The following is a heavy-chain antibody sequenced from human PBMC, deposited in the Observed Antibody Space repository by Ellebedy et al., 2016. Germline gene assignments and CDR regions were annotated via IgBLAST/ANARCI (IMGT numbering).Heavy chain of an antibody. CDR1: GYTFSSLD. J-gene: IGHJ4*02. D-gene: IGHD2-2*01. V-gene: IGHV1-8*01. CDR3: ARGAVVVPDVIRRETYFDD. Sequence: ASVKVSCXASGYTFSSLDINWVRQAPGQGLEWMGWMDPKSGNTAYAQKVQGRVTMTTDTSTSKAYMELRSLRSDDTAVYYCARGAVVVPDVIRRETYFDDWGQGTLVTVSS. CDR2: MDPKSGNT.